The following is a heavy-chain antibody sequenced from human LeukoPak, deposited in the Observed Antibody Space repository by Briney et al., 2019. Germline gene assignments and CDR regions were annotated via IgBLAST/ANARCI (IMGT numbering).Heavy chain of an antibody. CDR1: GFTFSDFA. D-gene: IGHD4-17*01. J-gene: IGHJ4*02. Sequence: QPGRSLRLSCTASGFTFSDFAMNWVRQAPGKGLEWVGFIRSKAYGGTTEYAASVKGRFTIPRDDSKSIAYLQMISLKSEDAAVYYCTRGGLEDGDYIFDYWGQGTRVTVSS. V-gene: IGHV3-49*04. CDR2: IRSKAYGGTT. CDR3: TRGGLEDGDYIFDY.